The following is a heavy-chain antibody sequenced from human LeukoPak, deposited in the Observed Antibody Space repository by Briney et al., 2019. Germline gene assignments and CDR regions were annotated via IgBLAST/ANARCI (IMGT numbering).Heavy chain of an antibody. Sequence: GGSLGLSCAASGFTFSPYWMSWVRQAPGKGLEWVATIKDDGSEEYYVDSVEGRFTISRDNAKKSLYLQMGSLRAEDTAVYFCARLAPYYGTGIIWGQGTVATVSS. CDR1: GFTFSPYW. D-gene: IGHD3-10*01. J-gene: IGHJ3*02. V-gene: IGHV3-7*01. CDR2: IKDDGSEE. CDR3: ARLAPYYGTGII.